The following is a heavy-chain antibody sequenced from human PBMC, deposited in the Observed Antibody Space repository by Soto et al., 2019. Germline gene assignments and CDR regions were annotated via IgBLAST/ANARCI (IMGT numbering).Heavy chain of an antibody. CDR3: ARDGWEQLASSFDY. CDR2: ISYDGSNK. V-gene: IGHV3-30-3*01. J-gene: IGHJ4*02. Sequence: GGSLRLSCAASGFTFSSYAMHWVRQAPGKGLEWVAVISYDGSNKYYADSVKGRFTISRDNSKNTLYLQMNSLRAEDTAVYYCARDGWEQLASSFDYWGQGTLVTVSS. D-gene: IGHD6-6*01. CDR1: GFTFSSYA.